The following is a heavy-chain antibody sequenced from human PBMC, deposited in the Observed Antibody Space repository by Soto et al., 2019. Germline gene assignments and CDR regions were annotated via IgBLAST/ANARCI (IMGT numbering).Heavy chain of an antibody. Sequence: QVQLVQSGAEVKKPGASVKVSCKASGYTFTSYGISWVRQAPGQELEWMGWISAYNGNTNYAQKLQGRXTXTXXTSTSTAYMELRSLRSDDTAVYYCARDLAVGLVDYWGQGTLVTVSS. J-gene: IGHJ4*02. V-gene: IGHV1-18*01. CDR3: ARDLAVGLVDY. CDR2: ISAYNGNT. D-gene: IGHD6-19*01. CDR1: GYTFTSYG.